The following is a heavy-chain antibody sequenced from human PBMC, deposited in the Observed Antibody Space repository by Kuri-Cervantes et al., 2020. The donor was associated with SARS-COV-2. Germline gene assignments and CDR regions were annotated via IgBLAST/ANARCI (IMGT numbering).Heavy chain of an antibody. Sequence: GESLKISCAASGFTFSSYAMHWVRQAPGKGLEWVANIKQDGSEKYYVDSVKGRFTISRDNAKNSLYLQMNSLSAEDTAVYYCAKIAHVVVIAGAFDLWGQGTMVTVSS. D-gene: IGHD2-21*01. V-gene: IGHV3-7*03. J-gene: IGHJ3*01. CDR1: GFTFSSYA. CDR3: AKIAHVVVIAGAFDL. CDR2: IKQDGSEK.